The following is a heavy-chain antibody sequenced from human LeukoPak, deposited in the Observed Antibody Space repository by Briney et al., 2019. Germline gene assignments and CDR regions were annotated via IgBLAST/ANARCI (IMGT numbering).Heavy chain of an antibody. D-gene: IGHD6-19*01. V-gene: IGHV4-59*01. CDR2: IYYSGST. Sequence: PSETLSLTCTVSGGSISSYYWSWIRQPPGKGLEWIGYIYYSGSTNYNPSLKSRVTISVDTSKNQFSLKPSSVTAADTAVYYCAKDIPQWQWRSSAFDIWGQGTMVTVSS. J-gene: IGHJ3*02. CDR1: GGSISSYY. CDR3: AKDIPQWQWRSSAFDI.